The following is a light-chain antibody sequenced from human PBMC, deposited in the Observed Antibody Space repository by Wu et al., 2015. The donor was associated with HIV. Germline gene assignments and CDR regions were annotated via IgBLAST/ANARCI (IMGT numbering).Light chain of an antibody. V-gene: IGKV1-9*01. CDR1: QGIRSF. J-gene: IGKJ4*01. CDR2: AAS. Sequence: DIQLTQSPPFLSASVGDRVTITCRASQGIRSFLAWYQQKPGMAPKLLIFAASTLQSGVPSRFSGSGSGTDFTLTISSLQPEDFATYSCQQLNSYPLTFGGGTKLEIK. CDR3: QQLNSYPLT.